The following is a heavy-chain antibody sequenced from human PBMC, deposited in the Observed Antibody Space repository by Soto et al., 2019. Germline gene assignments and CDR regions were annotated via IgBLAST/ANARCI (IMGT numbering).Heavy chain of an antibody. CDR3: ARVNVGATITSSQVDWFDP. J-gene: IGHJ5*02. V-gene: IGHV4-31*03. CDR2: IYYSGST. CDR1: GGSISSGGYY. D-gene: IGHD5-12*01. Sequence: SETLSLTCTVSGGSISSGGYYWSWIRQHPGKGLEWIGYIYYSGSTYYNPSLKSRVTISVDTSKNQFSLKLSSVTAADTAVYYCARVNVGATITSSQVDWFDPWGQGTLVTVSS.